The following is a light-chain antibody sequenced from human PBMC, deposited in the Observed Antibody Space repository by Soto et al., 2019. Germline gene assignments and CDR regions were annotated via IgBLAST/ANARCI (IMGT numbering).Light chain of an antibody. CDR3: QQYSSYWT. CDR2: DAS. CDR1: QSISSW. Sequence: DIPMTQSPSTLSASVGDRVTITCRASQSISSWLAWYQQKPGKAPKLLIYDASSLESGVPSKFSGSGSGTEFTLTISSLQPDDFATYYCQQYSSYWTFGPGTKVEIK. V-gene: IGKV1-5*01. J-gene: IGKJ1*01.